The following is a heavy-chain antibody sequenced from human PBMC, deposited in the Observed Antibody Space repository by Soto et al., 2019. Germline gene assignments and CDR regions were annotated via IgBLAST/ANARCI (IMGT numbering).Heavy chain of an antibody. CDR1: GFTFSSYS. CDR3: ARMVVKRSDDAFDI. D-gene: IGHD3-22*01. J-gene: IGHJ3*02. V-gene: IGHV3-21*01. CDR2: ISSSSSYI. Sequence: EVQLVESGGGLVKPGGSLRLSCAASGFTFSSYSMNWVRQAPGKGLEWVSSISSSSSYIYYADSVKGRFTISRDNAKNSRYLQMNSLRAEDTAVYYCARMVVKRSDDAFDIWGQGTMVTVSS.